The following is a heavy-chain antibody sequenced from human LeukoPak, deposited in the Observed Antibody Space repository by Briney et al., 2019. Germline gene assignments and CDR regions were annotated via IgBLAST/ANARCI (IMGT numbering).Heavy chain of an antibody. J-gene: IGHJ4*02. CDR2: IYYSGST. V-gene: IGHV4-39*01. CDR3: ARLTIFGVVINY. D-gene: IGHD3-3*01. CDR1: GGSISSISYY. Sequence: SETLSLTCTVAGGSISSISYYWGWIRQPPGKGLEWIGSIYYSGSTYYNPSLKSRVTISVDTSKNQFSLKLSSVTAADTAVYYCARLTIFGVVINYWGQGTLVTVSS.